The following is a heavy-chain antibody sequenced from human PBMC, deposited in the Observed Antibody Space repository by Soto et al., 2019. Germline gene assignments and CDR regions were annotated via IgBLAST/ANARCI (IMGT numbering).Heavy chain of an antibody. CDR3: VRAGGYYTFSYVRDY. V-gene: IGHV3-66*01. CDR2: IYSGGST. CDR1: GFTVSSNY. D-gene: IGHD3-3*01. J-gene: IGHJ4*02. Sequence: GGSLRLSCAASGFTVSSNYMSWVRQAPGKGLEWVSVIYSGGSTYYADSVKGRFTISRDNSKNTLYLQMNSLRAEDTAVYYCVRAGGYYTFSYVRDYWGQGTLVTVSS.